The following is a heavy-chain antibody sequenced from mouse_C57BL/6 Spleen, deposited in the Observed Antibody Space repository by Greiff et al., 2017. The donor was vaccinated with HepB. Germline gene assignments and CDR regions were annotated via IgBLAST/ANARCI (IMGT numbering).Heavy chain of an antibody. CDR3: ARKALSDGYYEFAY. CDR2: IDPSDSYT. J-gene: IGHJ3*01. V-gene: IGHV1-50*01. Sequence: VQLQQPGAELVKPGASVKLSCKASGYTFTSYWMQWVKQRPGQGLEWIGEIDPSDSYTNYNQKFRGKATLTVDTSSSTAYMQLSSLTSEDSAVYDCARKALSDGYYEFAYWGQGTLVTVSA. CDR1: GYTFTSYW. D-gene: IGHD2-3*01.